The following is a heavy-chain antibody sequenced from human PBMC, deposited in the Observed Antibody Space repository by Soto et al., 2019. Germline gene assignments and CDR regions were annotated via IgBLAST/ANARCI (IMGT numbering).Heavy chain of an antibody. CDR1: GGSISSGGYY. V-gene: IGHV4-31*03. J-gene: IGHJ4*02. CDR3: AREIVATTADPYYFDY. CDR2: IYYSGST. Sequence: QVQLQESGPGLVKPSQTLSLTCTVSGGSISSGGYYWSWIRQHPGKGLEWIGYIYYSGSTYYNPSIKSRVTISVDTSKNQFSLKLSSVTAADTAVYYCAREIVATTADPYYFDYWGQGTLVTVSS. D-gene: IGHD5-12*01.